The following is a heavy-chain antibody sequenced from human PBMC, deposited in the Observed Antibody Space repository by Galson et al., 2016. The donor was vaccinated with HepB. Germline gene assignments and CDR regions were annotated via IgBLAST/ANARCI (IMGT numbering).Heavy chain of an antibody. CDR1: GFTFNNFA. Sequence: SLRLSCAASGFTFNNFAMAWVRQAPGKGLEWVSSISAGGGITYYSNSVRGRVTISRDNSKNTLYLQLRAEDTAVYFCAKVTLYGSRVWFDSWGQGALVTVSS. V-gene: IGHV3-23*01. CDR3: AKVTLYGSRVWFDS. D-gene: IGHD6-13*01. J-gene: IGHJ5*01. CDR2: ISAGGGIT.